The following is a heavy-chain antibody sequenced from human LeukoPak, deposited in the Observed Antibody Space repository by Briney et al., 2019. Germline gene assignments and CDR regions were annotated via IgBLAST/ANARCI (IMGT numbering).Heavy chain of an antibody. CDR1: GYTFISYY. D-gene: IGHD4-23*01. CDR2: INPSGGST. CDR3: ARESLPYGGNSFGHYYGMDV. J-gene: IGHJ6*02. Sequence: ASVKVSCKASGYTFISYYMHWVRQAPGQGLEWMGIINPSGGSTSYAQKFQGRVTMTRDTSTSTVYMELSSLRSEDTAVYYCARESLPYGGNSFGHYYGMDVWGQGTTVTVSS. V-gene: IGHV1-46*01.